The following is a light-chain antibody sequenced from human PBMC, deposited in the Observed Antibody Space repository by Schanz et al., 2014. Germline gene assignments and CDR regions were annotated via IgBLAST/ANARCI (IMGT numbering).Light chain of an antibody. CDR1: QSVSSN. CDR3: QHYGSSPLT. V-gene: IGKV3-20*01. Sequence: EIVLTQSPATLSLSPGERATLSCGASQSVSSNLAWYQQKPGQAPRLLIYGASTRATGIPARFSGSGSGTEFTLTISGLEPEDFAVYDCQHYGSSPLTFGGGTKVEIK. J-gene: IGKJ4*01. CDR2: GAS.